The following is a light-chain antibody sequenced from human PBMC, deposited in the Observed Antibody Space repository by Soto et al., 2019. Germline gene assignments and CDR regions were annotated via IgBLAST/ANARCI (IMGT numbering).Light chain of an antibody. J-gene: IGLJ1*01. CDR2: EVF. CDR1: SSDVGGYNY. CDR3: SSYAGSNNFDV. Sequence: QSALTQPPSASGSPGQSVTISCTGTSSDVGGYNYVSWYHQHPGKAPKLMIYEVFKRSSGVPDRFSGSKSGNTASLTVSGLQAEDEADYYCSSYAGSNNFDVFGTGTKLTVL. V-gene: IGLV2-8*01.